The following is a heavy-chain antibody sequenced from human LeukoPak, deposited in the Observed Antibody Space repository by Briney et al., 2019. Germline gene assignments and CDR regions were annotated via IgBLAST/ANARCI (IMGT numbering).Heavy chain of an antibody. CDR3: ARGPYITIFGVVTPPYFDY. J-gene: IGHJ4*02. D-gene: IGHD3-3*01. CDR1: GGSISSYY. V-gene: IGHV4-34*01. Sequence: SETLSLTCTVSGGSISSYYWSWIRQPPGKGLEWIGEINHSGSTNYNPSLKSRVTISVDTSKNQFSLKLSSVTAADTAVYYCARGPYITIFGVVTPPYFDYWGQGTLVTVSS. CDR2: INHSGST.